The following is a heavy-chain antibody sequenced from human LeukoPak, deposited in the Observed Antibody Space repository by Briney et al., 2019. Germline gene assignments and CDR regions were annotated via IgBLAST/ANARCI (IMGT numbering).Heavy chain of an antibody. Sequence: SETLSLTCAVYGGSFSGYYWSWIRQPPGKGLEWIGEINHSGSTNYNPSLKSRVTISVGTSKNQFSLKLSSVTAADTAVYYCARGTIMITFGGVIVIHRYYFDYWGQGTLVTVSS. CDR3: ARGTIMITFGGVIVIHRYYFDY. CDR1: GGSFSGYY. CDR2: INHSGST. D-gene: IGHD3-16*02. J-gene: IGHJ4*02. V-gene: IGHV4-34*01.